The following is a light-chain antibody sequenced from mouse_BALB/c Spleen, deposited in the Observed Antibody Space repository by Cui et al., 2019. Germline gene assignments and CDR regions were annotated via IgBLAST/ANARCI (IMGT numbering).Light chain of an antibody. J-gene: IGKJ2*01. CDR1: QGISSN. Sequence: DILMTQSPSSMSVSLGDTVSITCHASQGISSNIGWLQHKPGKSFKGLIYHGTNLEDGVPSRFSGSGSGAGYSLTISRLESEDFADYYCVQYAQFPPTFGGGTKLEIK. CDR3: VQYAQFPPT. V-gene: IGKV14-100*01. CDR2: HGT.